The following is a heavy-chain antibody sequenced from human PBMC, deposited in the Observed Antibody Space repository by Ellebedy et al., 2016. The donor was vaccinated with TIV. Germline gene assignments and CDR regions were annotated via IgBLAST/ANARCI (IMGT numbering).Heavy chain of an antibody. CDR2: ISGSGGST. J-gene: IGHJ3*02. V-gene: IGHV3-23*01. CDR3: ATTDSSVNVYDAFDI. D-gene: IGHD6-19*01. CDR1: GFTFSSYA. Sequence: GGSLRLSCAASGFTFSSYAMSWVRQAPGKGLEWVSAISGSGGSTFYADAVKGRFTISRDNSKNTLYLQMNSLRAEDTAVYYCATTDSSVNVYDAFDIWGQGTMVTVSS.